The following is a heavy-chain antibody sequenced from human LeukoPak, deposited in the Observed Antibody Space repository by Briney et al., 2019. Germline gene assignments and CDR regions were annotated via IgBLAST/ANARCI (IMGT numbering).Heavy chain of an antibody. CDR3: VKESSYALPDY. V-gene: IGHV3-64D*06. CDR1: GFTFSSYA. Sequence: GGSLRLSCSASGFTFSSYAMHWVRQALGKGLEYVSAISSNGGSTYYADSVKGRFTISRDNSKNTLYLQMSSLRAEDTAVYYCVKESSYALPDYWGQGTLVTVSS. CDR2: ISSNGGST. J-gene: IGHJ4*02. D-gene: IGHD6-6*01.